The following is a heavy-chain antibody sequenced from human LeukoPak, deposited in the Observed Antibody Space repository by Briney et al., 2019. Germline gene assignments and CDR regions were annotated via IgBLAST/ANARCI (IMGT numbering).Heavy chain of an antibody. Sequence: ASVKVSCKASGYTFTSYGISWVRQAPGQGLEWMGWINPNSGGTNYAQKFQGRVTMTRDTSISTAYMELSRLRSDDTAVYYCARARITMVRGVIGLGDYWGQGTLVTVSS. CDR1: GYTFTSYG. CDR3: ARARITMVRGVIGLGDY. D-gene: IGHD3-10*01. J-gene: IGHJ4*02. CDR2: INPNSGGT. V-gene: IGHV1-2*02.